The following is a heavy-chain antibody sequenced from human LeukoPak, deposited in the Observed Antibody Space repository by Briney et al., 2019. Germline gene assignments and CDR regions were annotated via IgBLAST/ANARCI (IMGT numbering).Heavy chain of an antibody. V-gene: IGHV4-34*01. CDR1: GGSISSYY. CDR2: INHSGST. D-gene: IGHD3-10*01. Sequence: PSETLSLTCTVSGGSISSYYWIWTRQPPGKGLEWIGEINHSGSTNYNPSLKSRVTISVDTSKNQFSLKLSSVTAADTAVYYCARPSELLYQYYFDYWGQGTLVTVSS. J-gene: IGHJ4*02. CDR3: ARPSELLYQYYFDY.